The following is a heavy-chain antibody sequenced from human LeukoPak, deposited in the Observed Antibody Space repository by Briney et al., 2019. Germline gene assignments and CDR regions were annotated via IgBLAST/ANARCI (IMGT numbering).Heavy chain of an antibody. CDR3: ARRRIAAAGTPWFDP. CDR2: INHSGST. CDR1: GGSFSGYY. J-gene: IGHJ5*02. Sequence: SETLSLTCAVYGGSFSGYYWSWIRQPPGKGLEWIGEINHSGSTNYNPSLKSRVTISVDTSKNQFSLKLSSVTAADTAVYYCARRRIAAAGTPWFDPWGQGTLVTVSS. V-gene: IGHV4-34*01. D-gene: IGHD6-13*01.